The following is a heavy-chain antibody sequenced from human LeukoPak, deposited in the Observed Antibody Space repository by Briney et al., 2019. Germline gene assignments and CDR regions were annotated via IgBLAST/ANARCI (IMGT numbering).Heavy chain of an antibody. CDR2: IYHSGST. Sequence: SETLSLTCTVSGYSISSGYYWGWIRQPPGKGLEWIGSIYHSGSTYYNPSLKSRVTISVDTSKNQFSLKLSSVTAPDTAVYYCARAAVPAALNWFDPWGQGTLVTVSS. J-gene: IGHJ5*02. V-gene: IGHV4-38-2*02. CDR1: GYSISSGYY. CDR3: ARAAVPAALNWFDP. D-gene: IGHD2-2*01.